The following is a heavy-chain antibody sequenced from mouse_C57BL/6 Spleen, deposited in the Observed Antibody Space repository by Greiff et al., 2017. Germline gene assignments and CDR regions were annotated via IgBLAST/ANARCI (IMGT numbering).Heavy chain of an antibody. J-gene: IGHJ3*01. Sequence: QVQLQQPGAELVRPGTSVKLSCKASGYTFTSYGMHWVKQRPGQGLEWIGVIDPSDSYTNYNQKFKGKATLTVDTSSSTAYMQLSSLTSEDSAVYYCARDYGSSYSWFAYWGQGTLVTVSA. CDR3: ARDYGSSYSWFAY. CDR1: GYTFTSYG. CDR2: IDPSDSYT. V-gene: IGHV1-59*01. D-gene: IGHD1-1*01.